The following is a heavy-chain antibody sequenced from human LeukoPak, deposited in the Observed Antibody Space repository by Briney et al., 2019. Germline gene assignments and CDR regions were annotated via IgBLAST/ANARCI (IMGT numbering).Heavy chain of an antibody. D-gene: IGHD6-13*01. CDR1: GYTFTSYG. CDR3: ARDRHSSSWYQGYMFAFDI. CDR2: ISAYNGNT. Sequence: ASVKVSCKASGYTFTSYGISWVRQAPGQGLEWMGWISAYNGNTNYAQKLQGRVTMTTDTSTSTAYMELRSLRSDDTAVYYCARDRHSSSWYQGYMFAFDIWGQGTMVTVSS. J-gene: IGHJ3*02. V-gene: IGHV1-18*01.